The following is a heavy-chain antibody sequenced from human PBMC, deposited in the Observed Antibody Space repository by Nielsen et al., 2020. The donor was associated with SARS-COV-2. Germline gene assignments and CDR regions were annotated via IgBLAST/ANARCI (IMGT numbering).Heavy chain of an antibody. Sequence: GESLKISCAASGFTVSSNYMSWVRQAPGKGLEWVANIKQDGSEKYYVDSVKGRFTISRDNAKNSLYLQMNSLRAEDTAVYYCAKHGRDSSGYYSVYWGQGTLVTVSS. V-gene: IGHV3-7*03. D-gene: IGHD3-22*01. CDR2: IKQDGSEK. CDR1: GFTVSSNY. CDR3: AKHGRDSSGYYSVY. J-gene: IGHJ4*02.